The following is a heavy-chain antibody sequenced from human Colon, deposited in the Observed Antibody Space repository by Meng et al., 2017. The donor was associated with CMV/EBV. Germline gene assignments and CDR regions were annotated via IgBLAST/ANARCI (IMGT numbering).Heavy chain of an antibody. Sequence: GGSLRLSCVASGFTFSSYGMHWVRQAPGKGLEWVAFIRYDGTTKYYTDSVKGRFTISRDNSKSTLYLQMDSLRAEDTAVFYCAKDGYGLGYIDSWGQGTAVTVSS. D-gene: IGHD3/OR15-3a*01. J-gene: IGHJ4*02. CDR2: IRYDGTTK. CDR3: AKDGYGLGYIDS. V-gene: IGHV3-30*02. CDR1: GFTFSSYG.